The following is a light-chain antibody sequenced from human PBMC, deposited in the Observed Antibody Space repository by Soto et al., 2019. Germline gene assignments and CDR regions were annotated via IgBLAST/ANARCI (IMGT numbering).Light chain of an antibody. CDR2: EVS. V-gene: IGLV2-14*01. J-gene: IGLJ1*01. Sequence: QSALTQPASVSGSPGQSITISCTGTSSDVGGYNYVSWYQQHPGKAPKLMIYEVSNRPSGVSNCFSGSKSGNTASLTISGLQAEDEADYYCCSYTSSSIDYVFGTGTKVTVL. CDR1: SSDVGGYNY. CDR3: CSYTSSSIDYV.